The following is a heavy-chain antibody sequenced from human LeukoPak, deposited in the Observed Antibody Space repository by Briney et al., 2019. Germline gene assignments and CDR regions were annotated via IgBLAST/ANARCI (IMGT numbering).Heavy chain of an antibody. CDR1: GFTFSKYW. CDR3: ARAWGSYDSFDI. CDR2: INGDGSIT. J-gene: IGHJ3*02. D-gene: IGHD3-16*01. V-gene: IGHV3-74*01. Sequence: PGGSLKLSCAASGFTFSKYWMHWVRPAPGKGLVWVSRINGDGSITTHADSVKGRFTISRDNAKNTVYLQMNSLRAEDTAVYYCARAWGSYDSFDIWGPGTMVTVSS.